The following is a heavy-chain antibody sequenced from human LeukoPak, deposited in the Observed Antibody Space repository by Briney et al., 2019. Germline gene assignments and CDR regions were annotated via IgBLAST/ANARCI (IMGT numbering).Heavy chain of an antibody. CDR3: ARDRFTLTGYYYYMDV. D-gene: IGHD3-16*01. V-gene: IGHV4-4*07. J-gene: IGHJ6*03. CDR1: GVSVSSYY. CDR2: IYTSGST. Sequence: SETLSLTCIVSGVSVSSYYWSWIRQPAGKGLEWIGRIYTSGSTNYNPSLKSRVTMSVDTSKNQFSLKLSSVTAADTAVYYCARDRFTLTGYYYYMDVWGKGTTVTVSS.